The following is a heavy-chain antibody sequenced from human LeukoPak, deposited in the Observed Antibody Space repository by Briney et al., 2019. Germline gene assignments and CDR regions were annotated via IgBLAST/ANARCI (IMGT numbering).Heavy chain of an antibody. CDR1: GGSFSGYY. CDR3: ARGITIFGVVISDWFDP. Sequence: ETLSLTCAVYGGSFSGYYWSWIRQPPGKGLEWVSAISGSGGSTYYADSVKGRFTISRDNSKNTLYLQMNSLRAEDTAVYYCARGITIFGVVISDWFDPWGQGTLVTVSS. CDR2: ISGSGGST. J-gene: IGHJ5*02. V-gene: IGHV3-23*01. D-gene: IGHD3-3*01.